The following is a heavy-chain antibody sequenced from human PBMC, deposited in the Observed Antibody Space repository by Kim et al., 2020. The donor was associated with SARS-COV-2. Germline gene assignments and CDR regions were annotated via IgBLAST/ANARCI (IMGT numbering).Heavy chain of an antibody. D-gene: IGHD2-2*01. Sequence: GGSLRLSCAGSGFIFSTFALNWVRQVPGKGLEWVSHISGSGSPIYYADSVKGRFTISRDNPKNLLYLQMNNLRDEDTAVYYCVRGTVDYWGRGTLVTV. J-gene: IGHJ4*02. V-gene: IGHV3-48*02. CDR3: VRGTVDY. CDR1: GFIFSTFA. CDR2: ISGSGSPI.